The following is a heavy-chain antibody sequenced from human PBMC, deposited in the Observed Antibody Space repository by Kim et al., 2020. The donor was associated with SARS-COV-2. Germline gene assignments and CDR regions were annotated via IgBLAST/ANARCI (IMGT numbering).Heavy chain of an antibody. CDR3: ASLPYDYVWGSYRHTIS. D-gene: IGHD3-16*02. Sequence: SETLSLTCTVSGGSISSYYWSWIRQPPGKGLEWIGYIYYSGSTNYNTSLKSRVTISVDTSKNQFSLKLSSVIAADTAVYYCASLPYDYVWGSYRHTISWGQGTLVTVSS. V-gene: IGHV4-59*01. CDR1: GGSISSYY. J-gene: IGHJ4*02. CDR2: IYYSGST.